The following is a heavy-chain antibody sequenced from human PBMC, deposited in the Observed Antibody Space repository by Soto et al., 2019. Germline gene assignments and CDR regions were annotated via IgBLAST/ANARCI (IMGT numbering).Heavy chain of an antibody. CDR1: GGTFSSYT. CDR3: ARDPSGSYSIDY. Sequence: ASVKVSCKASGGTFSSYTISWVRQAPGQGLEWMGRIIPILGIANYAQKFQGRVTITADKSTSTAYMELSSLRSEDTAVYYCARDPSGSYSIDYWGQGTLVTVSS. J-gene: IGHJ4*02. CDR2: IIPILGIA. D-gene: IGHD1-26*01. V-gene: IGHV1-69*04.